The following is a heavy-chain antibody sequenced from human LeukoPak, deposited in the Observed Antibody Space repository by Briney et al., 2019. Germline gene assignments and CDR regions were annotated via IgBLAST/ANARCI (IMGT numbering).Heavy chain of an antibody. CDR3: AREADVLLWFGELMGSDY. V-gene: IGHV1-24*01. J-gene: IGHJ4*02. CDR2: FDPEDGET. CDR1: GYTLTELS. D-gene: IGHD3-10*01. Sequence: ASVKVSCKVSGYTLTELSMHWVRQAPGKGLEWMGGFDPEDGETIYAQKLQGRVTMTTDTSTSTAYMELRSLRSDDTAVYYCAREADVLLWFGELMGSDYWGQGTLVTVSS.